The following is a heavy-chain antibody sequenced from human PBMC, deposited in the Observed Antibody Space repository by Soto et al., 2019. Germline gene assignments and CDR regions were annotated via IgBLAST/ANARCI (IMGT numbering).Heavy chain of an antibody. CDR1: GGSISNYY. D-gene: IGHD6-13*01. J-gene: IGHJ4*02. Sequence: QVQLQESGPGLVKPSENLSLTCTVSGGSISNYYWSWIRQPPGKGLEWIGYIYSSGSTNYNPSLKSRVTISVDTSKNQFSLKLYSVTAADTAVYYCARLSHPYGSSWYMDYWGQGTLGTVSS. V-gene: IGHV4-59*08. CDR3: ARLSHPYGSSWYMDY. CDR2: IYSSGST.